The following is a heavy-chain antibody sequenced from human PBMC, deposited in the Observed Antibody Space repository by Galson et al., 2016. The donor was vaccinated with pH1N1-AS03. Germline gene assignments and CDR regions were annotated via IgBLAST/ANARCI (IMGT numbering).Heavy chain of an antibody. CDR1: GFSLDSTGVN. CDR2: IRWNGDK. J-gene: IGHJ4*02. V-gene: IGHV2-5*01. Sequence: PALVKPTQTLTLTCTFSGFSLDSTGVNVAWIRQPPGKALEWLALIRWNGDKHYSPSLKNRLTVTKDTSKNQVVLTMANLDPVDTATYFCARDFNWRIDYWGQGTLVTVSS. D-gene: IGHD1-1*01. CDR3: ARDFNWRIDY.